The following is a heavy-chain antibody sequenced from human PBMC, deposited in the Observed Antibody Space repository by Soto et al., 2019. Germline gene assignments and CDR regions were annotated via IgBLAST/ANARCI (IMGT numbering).Heavy chain of an antibody. V-gene: IGHV3-30-3*01. D-gene: IGHD6-19*01. Sequence: PGGSLRLSCAASRFTFSYYAMHWIRQAPGKGLEWMAVILSDGSKQYYAESVKGRFTISRDNSKSTLYLQMNSLRVEDTAVYYCGRTIAVAGPDAFAMWGKGTMVPVSS. CDR2: ILSDGSKQ. CDR3: GRTIAVAGPDAFAM. J-gene: IGHJ3*02. CDR1: RFTFSYYA.